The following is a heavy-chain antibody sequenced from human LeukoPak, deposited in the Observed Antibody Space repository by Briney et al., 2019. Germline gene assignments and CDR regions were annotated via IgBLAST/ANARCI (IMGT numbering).Heavy chain of an antibody. CDR3: ARDQTPYYDSSGYYYGVDY. V-gene: IGHV3-33*01. CDR1: GFTFSSYG. D-gene: IGHD3-22*01. CDR2: IWYDGSNK. Sequence: GRSLRLSCAASGFTFSSYGMHWVRQAPGKGLEWVAVIWYDGSNKYYADSVKGRSTISRDNSKNTLYLQMNSLRAEDTAVYYCARDQTPYYDSSGYYYGVDYWGQGTLVTVSS. J-gene: IGHJ4*02.